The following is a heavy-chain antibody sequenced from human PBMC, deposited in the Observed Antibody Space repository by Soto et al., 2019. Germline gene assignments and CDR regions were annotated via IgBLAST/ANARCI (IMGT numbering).Heavy chain of an antibody. D-gene: IGHD6-13*01. V-gene: IGHV3-23*01. Sequence: EVQLLESGGGLVQPGGSLRLSCAASGFTFSSYAMSWVRQAPGKGLEWVSAISGSGGSTYYADSVKGRFTISRDNSKNTLYLQMNSLRAEDTAVYYCAKGDGDSSSWYYYYYYYMDVWGKGTTVTVSS. CDR3: AKGDGDSSSWYYYYYYYMDV. CDR2: ISGSGGST. CDR1: GFTFSSYA. J-gene: IGHJ6*03.